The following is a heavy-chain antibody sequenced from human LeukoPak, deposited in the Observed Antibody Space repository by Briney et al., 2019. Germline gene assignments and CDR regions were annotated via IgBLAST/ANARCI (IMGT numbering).Heavy chain of an antibody. CDR1: GYTFTSYD. CDR2: MNPNSGNT. V-gene: IGHV1-8*01. Sequence: ASVKVSCKASGYTFTSYDINWVRQAPGQGLEWMGWMNPNSGNTGYAQKFQGRVTMTRNTSISTAYMELSSLRSEDTAVYYCARGRRTRRLVATMVWFDPWGQGTLVTVSS. CDR3: ARGRRTRRLVATMVWFDP. J-gene: IGHJ5*02. D-gene: IGHD5-12*01.